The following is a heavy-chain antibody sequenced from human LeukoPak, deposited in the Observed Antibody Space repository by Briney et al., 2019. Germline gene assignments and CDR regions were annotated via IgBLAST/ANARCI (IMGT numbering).Heavy chain of an antibody. Sequence: GGSLRLSCAASGFTFSGYSMNWVRQAPGKGLEWVSYISSSSSNVYYADSVKGRFSISRDNAKNSLYLQMNSLRAEDTAVYYCARVPSSGWYPSYYFDYWGQGTLVTVSS. J-gene: IGHJ4*02. CDR1: GFTFSGYS. CDR2: ISSSSSNV. CDR3: ARVPSSGWYPSYYFDY. D-gene: IGHD6-19*01. V-gene: IGHV3-48*04.